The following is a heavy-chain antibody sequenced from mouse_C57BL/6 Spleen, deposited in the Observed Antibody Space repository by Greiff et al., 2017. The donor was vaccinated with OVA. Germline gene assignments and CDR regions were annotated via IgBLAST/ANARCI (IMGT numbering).Heavy chain of an antibody. Sequence: QVQLQQPGAELVKPGASVKLSCKASGYTFTSYWMQWVKRRPGQGLEWIGEIDPSDSYTNYNQKFKGKATLTVDTSSSTASMQLSSLTSEDSAVYYCARRRAILKGFDYWGQGTLVTVSA. J-gene: IGHJ3*01. V-gene: IGHV1-50*01. CDR3: ARRRAILKGFDY. CDR1: GYTFTSYW. D-gene: IGHD3-1*01. CDR2: IDPSDSYT.